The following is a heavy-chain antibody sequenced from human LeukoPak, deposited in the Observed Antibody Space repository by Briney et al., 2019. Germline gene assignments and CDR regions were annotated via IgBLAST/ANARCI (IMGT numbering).Heavy chain of an antibody. D-gene: IGHD2-2*01. J-gene: IGHJ4*02. Sequence: PSQTLSLTCTVSGDSFSSGGYYWSWLRQPAGKGLEWIGRIYPSGNTNYNPSLKSRVAISMDTSKNQCSLKLSSVTAADTAVYYCARVEATAAAYFDSWGQGTLVTVSS. CDR3: ARVEATAAAYFDS. V-gene: IGHV4-61*02. CDR2: IYPSGNT. CDR1: GDSFSSGGYY.